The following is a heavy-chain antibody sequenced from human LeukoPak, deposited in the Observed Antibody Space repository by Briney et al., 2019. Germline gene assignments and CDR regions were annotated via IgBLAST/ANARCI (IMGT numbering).Heavy chain of an antibody. CDR1: GYIFTSYW. Sequence: GESLKISCKGSGYIFTSYWIGWVRHMPGKGLEWMGIIYPGDSDTRYSPSFEGQVTISADKSISTAYLQWSSLKASDTAMYYCARHKVEMATIADYWGQGTLVTVSS. D-gene: IGHD5-24*01. V-gene: IGHV5-51*01. J-gene: IGHJ4*02. CDR2: IYPGDSDT. CDR3: ARHKVEMATIADY.